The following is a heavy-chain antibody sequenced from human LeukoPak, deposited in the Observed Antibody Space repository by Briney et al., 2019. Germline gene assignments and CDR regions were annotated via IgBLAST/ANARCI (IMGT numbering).Heavy chain of an antibody. V-gene: IGHV3-48*01. CDR1: GDTLIGYG. D-gene: IGHD4-11*01. J-gene: IGHJ4*02. CDR3: ARGYSNLPLEY. Sequence: QPGGSLRLSCVASGDTLIGYGMNWVRQAPGKGLEWISSISSSTTTTYYADSVRGRFTISRDSAKNSLYLHMNSLRAEDTAIYYCARGYSNLPLEYWGQGTPVTVSS. CDR2: ISSSTTTT.